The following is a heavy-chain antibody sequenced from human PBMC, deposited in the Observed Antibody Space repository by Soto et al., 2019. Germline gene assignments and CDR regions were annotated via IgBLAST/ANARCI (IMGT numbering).Heavy chain of an antibody. CDR3: ARQPWALRNHDAFDI. Sequence: QLQLQESGPGLVKPSETLSLTCTVSGGSISSSSYYWGWIRQPPGKGLEWIGSIYYSGSTYYNPSLKSRVTISVDTSKNQFSLTLSSVTAADTAVYYCARQPWALRNHDAFDIWGQGTMVTVSS. D-gene: IGHD1-26*01. J-gene: IGHJ3*02. V-gene: IGHV4-39*01. CDR1: GGSISSSSYY. CDR2: IYYSGST.